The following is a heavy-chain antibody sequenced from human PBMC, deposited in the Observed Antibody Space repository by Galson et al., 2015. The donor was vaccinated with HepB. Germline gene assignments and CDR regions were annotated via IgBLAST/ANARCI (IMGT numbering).Heavy chain of an antibody. CDR3: AREEAGTYCFDN. CDR2: TYYRSMWYT. V-gene: IGHV6-1*01. D-gene: IGHD6-19*01. Sequence: AISGDSVSNNNAAWNWTRQSPSRGLEWLGRTYYRSMWYTDYAPSVKSRITVNPYTSTNQFSLEVTSVTPDDTAVYFCAREEAGTYCFDNWGQGTLVTVSS. CDR1: GDSVSNNNAA. J-gene: IGHJ4*02.